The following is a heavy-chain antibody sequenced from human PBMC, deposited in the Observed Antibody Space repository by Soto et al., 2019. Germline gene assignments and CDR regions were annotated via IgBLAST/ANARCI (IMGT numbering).Heavy chain of an antibody. V-gene: IGHV1-18*01. D-gene: IGHD3-3*01. CDR1: GYTFTSYG. Sequence: ASLKVSCKASGYTFTSYGISWVRQAPGQGLEWMGWISAYNGNTNYAQKLQGRVTMTTDTSTSTAYMELRSLRSDDTAVYYCARVFGGSPTAKYYDFWSGTGNWFDPWGQGTLVTVSS. CDR2: ISAYNGNT. J-gene: IGHJ5*02. CDR3: ARVFGGSPTAKYYDFWSGTGNWFDP.